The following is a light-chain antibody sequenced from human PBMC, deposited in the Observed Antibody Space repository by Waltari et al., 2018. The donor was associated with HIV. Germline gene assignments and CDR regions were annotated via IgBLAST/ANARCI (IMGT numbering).Light chain of an antibody. V-gene: IGLV1-51*01. Sequence: QSVLTQPPSVSAAPRQKVTISCSGSSSNIGNNYVSWYQQLPGTAPKLLIYDNYKRPSGIPDRFSGSKSGTSATLGITGHQTGDEADYYCATWDRSLSRVIFGGGTRLTVL. CDR3: ATWDRSLSRVI. CDR1: SSNIGNNY. J-gene: IGLJ2*01. CDR2: DNY.